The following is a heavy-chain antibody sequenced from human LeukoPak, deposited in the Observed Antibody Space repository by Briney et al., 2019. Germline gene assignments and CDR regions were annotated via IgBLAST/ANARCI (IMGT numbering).Heavy chain of an antibody. V-gene: IGHV1-2*04. Sequence: ASVKVSCKASGYTFTGYYMHWVRQAPGQGLEWMGWINPNSGGTNYAQKFQGWVTMTRDTSISTAYMELSRLRSDDTAVYYCARAIPSYYDFWSGLEEYFQHWGQGTLVTVSS. CDR3: ARAIPSYYDFWSGLEEYFQH. CDR2: INPNSGGT. J-gene: IGHJ1*01. CDR1: GYTFTGYY. D-gene: IGHD3-3*01.